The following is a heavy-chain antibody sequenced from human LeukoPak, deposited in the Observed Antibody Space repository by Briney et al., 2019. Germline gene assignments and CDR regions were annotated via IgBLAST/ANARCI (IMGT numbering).Heavy chain of an antibody. J-gene: IGHJ6*02. Sequence: GGSLRLSCAASGFTVSSNYMSWVRQAPGKGLEWVSVIYTGGSTHYADSVKGRFTISRDNSKNTLYLQMNSLRAEGTAVYYCARPLQRYYYYGMDVWGQGTTVTVSS. V-gene: IGHV3-53*05. CDR1: GFTVSSNY. D-gene: IGHD4-11*01. CDR3: ARPLQRYYYYGMDV. CDR2: IYTGGST.